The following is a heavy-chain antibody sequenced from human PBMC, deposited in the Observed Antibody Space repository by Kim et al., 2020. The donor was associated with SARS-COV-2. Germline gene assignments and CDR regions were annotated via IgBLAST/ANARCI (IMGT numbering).Heavy chain of an antibody. D-gene: IGHD2-8*01. V-gene: IGHV4-59*08. CDR1: GSFNDYY. CDR2: IYYTGGST. J-gene: IGHJ4*02. CDR3: ARLNGGN. Sequence: SETLSLTCSVSGSFNDYYWSWIRQPPGKGLEWIGYIYYTGGSTNYNPSLRSRLTMSVDRSKNQFSLRLTSVSAADTAVYYCARLNGGNWGQGALVTVSS.